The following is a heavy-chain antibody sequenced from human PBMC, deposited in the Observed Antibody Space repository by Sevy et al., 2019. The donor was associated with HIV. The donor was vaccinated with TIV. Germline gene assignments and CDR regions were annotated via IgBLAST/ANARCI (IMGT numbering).Heavy chain of an antibody. D-gene: IGHD3-10*01. CDR1: GYRFTSYW. CDR2: TYPGDSDT. V-gene: IGHV5-51*01. Sequence: GESLKISCKASGYRFTSYWIGWVRQMPGKGLEWMGITYPGDSDTRYSPSFQGQVTISADKSISTPYLQWSSLKASDTAMYYCARQYYGSGSYYNSFFDYCGQGTLVTVSS. CDR3: ARQYYGSGSYYNSFFDY. J-gene: IGHJ4*02.